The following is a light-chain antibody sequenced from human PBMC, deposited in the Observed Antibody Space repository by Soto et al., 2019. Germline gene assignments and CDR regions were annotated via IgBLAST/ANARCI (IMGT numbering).Light chain of an antibody. V-gene: IGLV2-8*01. Sequence: SALTQPPSASGSPGQSVTISCTGTSSDVGGYHYVSWYQQHPDKAPKLMIYEVSKRPSGVPDRFSGSKSGNTASLTVSGLQAEDEADYYCSSYAGSNNFVFGTGTKLTVL. CDR1: SSDVGGYHY. J-gene: IGLJ1*01. CDR3: SSYAGSNNFV. CDR2: EVS.